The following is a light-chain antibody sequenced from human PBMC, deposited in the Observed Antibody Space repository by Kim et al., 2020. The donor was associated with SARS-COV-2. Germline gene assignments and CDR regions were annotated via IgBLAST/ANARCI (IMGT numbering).Light chain of an antibody. CDR3: SSYTSSSTQV. V-gene: IGLV2-14*03. CDR1: SSDVGGYNY. J-gene: IGLJ1*01. Sequence: GPSITISCTGTSSDVGGYNYVSWYQQHPGKAPKLMIYDVSNRPSGVSNRFSGSKSGNTASLTISGLQAEDEADYYCSSYTSSSTQVFGTGTKVTVL. CDR2: DVS.